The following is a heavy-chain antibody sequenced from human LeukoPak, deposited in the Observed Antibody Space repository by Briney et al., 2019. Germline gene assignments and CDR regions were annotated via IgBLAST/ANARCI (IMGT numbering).Heavy chain of an antibody. D-gene: IGHD3-16*01. V-gene: IGHV4-59*01. CDR1: GGSISSYY. J-gene: IGHJ3*02. CDR2: IYYSGST. Sequence: SKTLSLTCTVSGGSISSYYWSWIRQPPGKGLEWIGYIYYSGSTNYNPSLRSRVTISVDTSKNQFSQKLSSVTAADTAVYYCARPLTDGAFDIWGQGTMVTVSS. CDR3: ARPLTDGAFDI.